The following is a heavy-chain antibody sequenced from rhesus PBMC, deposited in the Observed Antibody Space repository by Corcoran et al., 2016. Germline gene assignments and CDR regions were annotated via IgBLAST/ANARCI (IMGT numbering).Heavy chain of an antibody. Sequence: VQLVQSGAAVKRPGESLKISCKTSGYSVTSYWISWVRQMPGKGLEWMGAIDPSDSDTRYIPSFQGQVTISADKSISTAYLQWSSLKASDSATYYCAKEDGSSFFDYWGQGVLVTVSS. CDR3: AKEDGSSFFDY. CDR2: IDPSDSDT. CDR1: GYSVTSYW. D-gene: IGHD4-29*01. V-gene: IGHV5-2*01. J-gene: IGHJ4*01.